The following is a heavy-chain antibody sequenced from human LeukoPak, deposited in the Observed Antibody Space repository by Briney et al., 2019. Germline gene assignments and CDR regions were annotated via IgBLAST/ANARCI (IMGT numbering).Heavy chain of an antibody. CDR1: GGSISSYY. V-gene: IGHV4-59*01. Sequence: SGTLFLTCTVSGGSISSYYWSWIRQPPGKGLEWIGYIYYSGSTNYNPSLKSRVTISVDTSKNQFSLKLSSVTAADTAVYYCARDRGGSYVDYWGQGTLVTVSS. CDR3: ARDRGGSYVDY. J-gene: IGHJ4*02. CDR2: IYYSGST. D-gene: IGHD1-26*01.